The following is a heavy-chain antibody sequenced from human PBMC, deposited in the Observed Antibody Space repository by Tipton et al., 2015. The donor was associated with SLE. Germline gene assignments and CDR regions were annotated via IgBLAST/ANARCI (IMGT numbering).Heavy chain of an antibody. V-gene: IGHV3-30*04. J-gene: IGHJ4*02. CDR1: GFSFSYFP. Sequence: SLRLSCAASGFSFSYFPMHWVRQAPGKGLEWVAVVPSHGNDNRNDYNYAESVRGRFTISRDNSKNALYLQMDSLRNEDTALYYCVRECGSSGRAGFFDFWGQGTLVTVSS. D-gene: IGHD6-19*01. CDR2: VPSHGNDN. CDR3: VRECGSSGRAGFFDF.